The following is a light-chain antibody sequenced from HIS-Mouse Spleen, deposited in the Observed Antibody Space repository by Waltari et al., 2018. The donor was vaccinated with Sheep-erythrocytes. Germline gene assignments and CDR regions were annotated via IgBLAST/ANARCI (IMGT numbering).Light chain of an antibody. J-gene: IGLJ1*01. CDR2: DVS. Sequence: QSALTQPRSVSGSPGQSFTISCTGTSSDVGGYNDVSWYQQHPGKAPKLMIYDVSKRPSGVPDRFSGSKSGNTASLTISGLQAEDEADYYCCSYAGSYNHVFATGTKVTVL. CDR1: SSDVGGYND. V-gene: IGLV2-11*01. CDR3: CSYAGSYNHV.